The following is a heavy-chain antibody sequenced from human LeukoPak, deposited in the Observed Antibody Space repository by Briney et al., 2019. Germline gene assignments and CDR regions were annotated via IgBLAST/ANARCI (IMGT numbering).Heavy chain of an antibody. D-gene: IGHD3-10*02. Sequence: GGSLRLSCAASGFIFSSYSMNWVRQAPGKGLEWVTFIQYDGSKKYYADSVKGRFTISRDNSKNTLYLEMNSLRAEDTAVYYCAELGITMIGGVWGKGTTVTISS. V-gene: IGHV3-30*02. J-gene: IGHJ6*04. CDR1: GFIFSSYS. CDR3: AELGITMIGGV. CDR2: IQYDGSKK.